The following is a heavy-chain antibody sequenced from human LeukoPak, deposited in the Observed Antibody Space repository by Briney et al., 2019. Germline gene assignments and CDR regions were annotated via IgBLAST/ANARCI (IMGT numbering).Heavy chain of an antibody. CDR2: INSDGSST. CDR1: GFTFSSYW. D-gene: IGHD2-2*01. V-gene: IGHV3-74*01. J-gene: IGHJ4*02. Sequence: PGGSLRLSCAASGFTFSSYWMHWVRQAPGKGLVWVSRINSDGSSTSYADSVKGRFTISRDNAKNTLYLQMNSLRAEDTAVYYCARVVYCSSTSCYVGHDWGQGTLVTVSS. CDR3: ARVVYCSSTSCYVGHD.